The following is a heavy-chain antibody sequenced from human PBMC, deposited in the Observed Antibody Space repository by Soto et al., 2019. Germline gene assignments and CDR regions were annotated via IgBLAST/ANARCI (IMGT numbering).Heavy chain of an antibody. Sequence: QVQLVESGGGAVQPGRSLRLSCAASGFTFSNYGMHWVRQAPGKGLEWVAVISDDGRNKYYVDSVKGRFTISRDNSKNTLNLQMNSLRGDDTAVFYCAKDLNAFWSGLDYWGQGTLVTVSS. D-gene: IGHD3-3*01. CDR1: GFTFSNYG. V-gene: IGHV3-30*18. CDR3: AKDLNAFWSGLDY. J-gene: IGHJ4*02. CDR2: ISDDGRNK.